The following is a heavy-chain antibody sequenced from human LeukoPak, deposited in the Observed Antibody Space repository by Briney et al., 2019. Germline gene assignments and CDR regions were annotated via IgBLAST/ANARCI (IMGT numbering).Heavy chain of an antibody. V-gene: IGHV3-74*01. Sequence: GGSLRLSCAASGFIFSNYWMHWVRQAPGEGLVWVSRIKSDETYTSYADSVKGRFTISRDNAKNTLYLQMSSLRAEDTAVYYCARDRTSSSWPDAFDIWGQGTMVTVSS. J-gene: IGHJ3*02. D-gene: IGHD6-13*01. CDR2: IKSDETYT. CDR3: ARDRTSSSWPDAFDI. CDR1: GFIFSNYW.